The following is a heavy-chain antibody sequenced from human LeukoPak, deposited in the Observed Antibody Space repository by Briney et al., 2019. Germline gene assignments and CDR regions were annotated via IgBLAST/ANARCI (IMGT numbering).Heavy chain of an antibody. CDR2: MNPNSGNT. CDR3: ARGLVRFLEWLPSYYYYGMDV. V-gene: IGHV1-8*01. J-gene: IGHJ6*02. Sequence: ASVKVSCMASGYTFTSYDINWVRQATGQGLEWMGWMNPNSGNTGYAQKLQGRVTMTTDTSTSTAYMELRSLRSDDTAVYYCARGLVRFLEWLPSYYYYGMDVWGQGTTVTVSS. CDR1: GYTFTSYD. D-gene: IGHD3-3*01.